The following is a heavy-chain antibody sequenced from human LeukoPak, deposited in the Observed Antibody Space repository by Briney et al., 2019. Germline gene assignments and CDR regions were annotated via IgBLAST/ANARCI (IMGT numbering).Heavy chain of an antibody. V-gene: IGHV3-48*01. CDR3: ARDYSTVTTFFDY. D-gene: IGHD4-17*01. CDR1: GFTFNRYN. J-gene: IGHJ4*02. CDR2: ITSGGTTI. Sequence: GGSLRLSCAASGFTFNRYNMNWVRQAPGKGLEWVSYITSGGTTIYYADSVKGRFTISRDNAKNSLYLQMNSLRAEDTAVYYCARDYSTVTTFFDYWGQGTLVTVSS.